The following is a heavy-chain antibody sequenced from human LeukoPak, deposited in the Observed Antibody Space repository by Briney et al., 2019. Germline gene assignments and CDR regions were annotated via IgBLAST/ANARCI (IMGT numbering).Heavy chain of an antibody. V-gene: IGHV4-38-2*02. CDR1: DYSISSGYY. J-gene: IGHJ5*02. D-gene: IGHD3-10*01. CDR3: ARVSVVWFGVGRQNWFDP. CDR2: IYHSGST. Sequence: SETLSLTCTVSDYSISSGYYWGWIRQPPGKGLEWIGSIYHSGSTYYNPSLKSRVTISVDTSKNQFSLKLSSVTAADTAMYYCARVSVVWFGVGRQNWFDPWGQGTLVTVSS.